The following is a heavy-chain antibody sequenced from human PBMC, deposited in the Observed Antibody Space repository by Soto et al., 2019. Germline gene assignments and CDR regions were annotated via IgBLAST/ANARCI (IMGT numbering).Heavy chain of an antibody. V-gene: IGHV1-69*01. D-gene: IGHD6-13*01. CDR3: ARSPQQQQLKSCMDV. Sequence: QVQLVQSGAEVKKPGSSVKVSCKASGGTFSSYAISWVRQAPGQGLEWMGGIIPIFGTANYAQKFQGRVTITADESTNTAYMELSSLRSEDTDVYSCARSPQQQQLKSCMDVWGQGTTVTVYS. CDR2: IIPIFGTA. CDR1: GGTFSSYA. J-gene: IGHJ6*02.